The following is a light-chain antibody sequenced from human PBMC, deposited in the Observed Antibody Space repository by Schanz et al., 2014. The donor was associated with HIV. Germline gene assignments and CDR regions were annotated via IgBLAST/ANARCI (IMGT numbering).Light chain of an antibody. CDR3: ATWDDSLKAVV. CDR2: AST. Sequence: QSVLTQPPSVSGAPGQRVTISCSGRSSNIGAGYDVHWYQQLPGTAPKLLIYASTSRPSGVPDRFSGSKSGTSASLAISGLQSEDEADYYCATWDDSLKAVVFGGGTKLTVL. CDR1: SSNIGAGYD. V-gene: IGLV1-40*01. J-gene: IGLJ2*01.